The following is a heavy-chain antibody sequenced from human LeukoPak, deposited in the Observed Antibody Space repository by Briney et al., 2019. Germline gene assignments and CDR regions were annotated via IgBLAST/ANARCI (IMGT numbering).Heavy chain of an antibody. CDR2: IYWDDDK. J-gene: IGHJ4*02. CDR1: GFSLSTSGVG. CDR3: AHRRGGXXXXXGXXXY. D-gene: IGHD2-15*01. Sequence: SGPTLVNPIETLTLTCTFSGFSLSTSGVGVGWIRQPPGKALEWLSLIYWDDDKRYSPSLKSRLTITKVTSTNQVVLAMTNMDXXXXXXXXCAHRRGGXXXXXGXXXYWXQXTXVTVSS. V-gene: IGHV2-5*02.